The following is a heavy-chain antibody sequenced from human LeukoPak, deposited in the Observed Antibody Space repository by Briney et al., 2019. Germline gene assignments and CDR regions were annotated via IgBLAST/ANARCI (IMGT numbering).Heavy chain of an antibody. CDR2: ISGSGGST. Sequence: GGSLRLSCAASGFTFSSYAMSWVRQAPGKGLEWVSAISGSGGSTYYADSVKGRFTISRDNAKNSLYLQMNSLRAEDTAVYYCARDKSGPGDIVVVPAAEVYSGWGFDYWGQGTLVTVSS. CDR3: ARDKSGPGDIVVVPAAEVYSGWGFDY. V-gene: IGHV3-23*01. D-gene: IGHD2-2*01. CDR1: GFTFSSYA. J-gene: IGHJ4*02.